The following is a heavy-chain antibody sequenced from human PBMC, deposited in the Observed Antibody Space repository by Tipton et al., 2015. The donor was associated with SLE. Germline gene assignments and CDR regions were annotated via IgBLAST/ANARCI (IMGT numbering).Heavy chain of an antibody. D-gene: IGHD3-3*02. V-gene: IGHV3-23*01. CDR1: GFTFGDYA. Sequence: SLRLSCVASGFTFGDYAMNWVRQAPGKGLEWASSLSGSGAFTLYADSVKGRFTISRDNFKNTLFLQMNNLSAADTAIYYCAKSRLFSISSFGMDVWSQGTTVAASS. J-gene: IGHJ6*02. CDR3: AKSRLFSISSFGMDV. CDR2: LSGSGAFT.